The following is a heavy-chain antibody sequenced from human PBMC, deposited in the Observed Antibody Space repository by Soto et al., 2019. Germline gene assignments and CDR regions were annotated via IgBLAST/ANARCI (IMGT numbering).Heavy chain of an antibody. CDR2: IIPIFGTA. Sequence: SVKVSCKASGGAFSSYAISWVRQAPGQGLEWMGGIIPIFGTANYAQKFQGRVTITADESTSTAYMELSSLRSEDTAVYYCARTAVADNYFDYWGQGTLVTVSS. V-gene: IGHV1-69*13. J-gene: IGHJ4*02. CDR3: ARTAVADNYFDY. D-gene: IGHD6-19*01. CDR1: GGAFSSYA.